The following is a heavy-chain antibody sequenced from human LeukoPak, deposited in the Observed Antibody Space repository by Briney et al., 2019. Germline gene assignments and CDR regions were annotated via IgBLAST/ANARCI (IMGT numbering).Heavy chain of an antibody. V-gene: IGHV4-4*02. D-gene: IGHD3-10*01. CDR1: GGSISTRNW. J-gene: IGHJ6*03. Sequence: SETLSLTCAVSGGSISTRNWWSWVRQPPGKGLEWIGEVHHSGSTNYNPSLKSRVIISVAMSKNQFSLKLNSVTAADTAVYYCARVRGFGADYYYYYMDVWGKGTTVSVSS. CDR2: VHHSGST. CDR3: ARVRGFGADYYYYYMDV.